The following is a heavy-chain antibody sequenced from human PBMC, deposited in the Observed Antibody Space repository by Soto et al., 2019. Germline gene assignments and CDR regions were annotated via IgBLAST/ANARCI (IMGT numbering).Heavy chain of an antibody. CDR3: ARGRVQPPVGLYFDS. Sequence: SVKVSCKASGDAFTNYIFDWVRQAPGQGLEWMGGIIPMFGTPKYAQKFQERVTISADVSTGTAYLELTSLTFDDTAVYYCARGRVQPPVGLYFDSRGAGNRVTVSS. CDR1: GDAFTNYI. J-gene: IGHJ4*02. D-gene: IGHD1-26*01. V-gene: IGHV1-69*13. CDR2: IIPMFGTP.